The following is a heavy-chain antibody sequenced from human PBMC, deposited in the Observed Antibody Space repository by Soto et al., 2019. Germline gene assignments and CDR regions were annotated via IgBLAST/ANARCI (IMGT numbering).Heavy chain of an antibody. J-gene: IGHJ4*01. CDR3: AITRGNSKRFDI. CDR2: ISHSEST. CDR1: GDSINTDDYS. Sequence: SETLSLTCAVSGDSINTDDYSWSWIRQPPGKGLEWIGYISHSESTFYNPSLRSRVTLSSDRTKNQFSLNLRSATALDTAVFYCAITRGNSKRFDIWGRGTLVTVSS. D-gene: IGHD1-1*01. V-gene: IGHV4-30-2*01.